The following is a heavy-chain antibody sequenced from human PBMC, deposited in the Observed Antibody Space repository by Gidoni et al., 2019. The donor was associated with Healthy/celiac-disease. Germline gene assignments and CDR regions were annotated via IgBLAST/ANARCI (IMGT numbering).Heavy chain of an antibody. J-gene: IGHJ6*02. CDR3: MGEWPNHFYYGMDV. V-gene: IGHV3-49*03. CDR2: IRSKAYGGTT. D-gene: IGHD3-16*01. CDR1: GFTFGDYA. Sequence: EVQLVESGGGLVQPGRSLRLSCTASGFTFGDYAMRWFRQAPGKGLEWVGFIRSKAYGGTTEYAASVKGRFTISRDDSKSIAYLQMNSLKTEDTAVYYCMGEWPNHFYYGMDVWGQGTTVTVSS.